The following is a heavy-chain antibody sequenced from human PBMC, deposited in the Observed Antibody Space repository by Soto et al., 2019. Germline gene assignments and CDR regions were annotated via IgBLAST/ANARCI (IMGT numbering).Heavy chain of an antibody. CDR1: GYTFTSYG. V-gene: IGHV1-18*01. J-gene: IGHJ6*03. CDR2: ISAYNGNT. Sequence: ASVKVSCTASGYTFTSYGISWVRQAPGQGLEWMGWISAYNGNTNYAQKLQGRVTMTTDTSTSTAYMELRSLRSDDTAMYYCARESRDYGDYQYYYYYYMDVWGKGTTVTVSS. D-gene: IGHD4-17*01. CDR3: ARESRDYGDYQYYYYYYMDV.